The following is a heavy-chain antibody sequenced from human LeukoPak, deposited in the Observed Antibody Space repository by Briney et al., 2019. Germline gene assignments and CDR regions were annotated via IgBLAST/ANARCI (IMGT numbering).Heavy chain of an antibody. CDR1: GGSIDSYY. V-gene: IGHV4-59*01. Sequence: SETLSLTCTVSGGSIDSYYWSWIRQPPGKGLQWIGYIYYTGSTEYHPSLKSRVTISLDTSKNQFSLKLTSVTAADTAVYYCARVYQSAEYYFDYWGQGNLVSVSS. D-gene: IGHD2-2*01. J-gene: IGHJ4*02. CDR3: ARVYQSAEYYFDY. CDR2: IYYTGST.